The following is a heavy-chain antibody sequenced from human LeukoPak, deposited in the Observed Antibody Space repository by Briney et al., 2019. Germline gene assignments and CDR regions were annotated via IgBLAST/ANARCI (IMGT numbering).Heavy chain of an antibody. CDR2: NRGSGGST. V-gene: IGHV3-23*01. CDR1: GFTFNNFA. J-gene: IGHJ4*02. CDR3: AKRGSYDFWSGYYYDY. D-gene: IGHD3-3*01. Sequence: GGSLRLSCAAPGFTFNNFAMRWLRQAPGKGLEWVSANRGSGGSTYHGDSVKGRFTISRDNCKNSVYLQLNSLRADDTALYYCAKRGSYDFWSGYYYDYWGRGTPVTVSS.